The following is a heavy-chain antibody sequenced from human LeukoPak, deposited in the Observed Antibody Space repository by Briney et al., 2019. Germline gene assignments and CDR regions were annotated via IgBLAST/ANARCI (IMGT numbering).Heavy chain of an antibody. CDR3: ARKEKVYYYFDY. Sequence: PSQTLSLTCTVSGDSISSGGYSWSWIRQPPGKGLEWIGYIYHSGTTYYNPSLQSRVTMSVDTSKNQFSLKLSSVTAVDTAVYYCARKEKVYYYFDYWGQGNLVT. D-gene: IGHD3-10*01. J-gene: IGHJ4*01. CDR1: GDSISSGGYS. V-gene: IGHV4-30-2*01. CDR2: IYHSGTT.